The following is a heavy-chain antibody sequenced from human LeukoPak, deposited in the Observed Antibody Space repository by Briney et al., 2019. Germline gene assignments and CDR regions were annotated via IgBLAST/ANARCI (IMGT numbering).Heavy chain of an antibody. CDR1: GGSFSGYY. CDR3: ASQVVAATQGLYYFDY. J-gene: IGHJ4*02. D-gene: IGHD2-15*01. V-gene: IGHV4-34*01. CDR2: INHSGST. Sequence: PSETLSLTCAVYGGSFSGYYWSWIRQPPGKGLEWIGEINHSGSTNYNPSLKSRGTISVDTSKNQFSLKLSSVTAADTAVYYCASQVVAATQGLYYFDYWGQGTLVTVSS.